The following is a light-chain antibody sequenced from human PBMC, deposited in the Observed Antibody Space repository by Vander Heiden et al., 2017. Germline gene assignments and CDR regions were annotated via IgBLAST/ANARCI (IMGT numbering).Light chain of an antibody. CDR3: QQYHYWPLT. CDR2: SAS. CDR1: RPVASN. Sequence: RVITQSPATLSVSHGERATWSCRVTRPVASNLAWYQQQPPQAPTLLIYSASRRATGIPARFSGSGSATEFTLPISNVQSEDLAIYYCQQYHYWPLTFGGGTRVDLK. J-gene: IGKJ4*01. V-gene: IGKV3-15*01.